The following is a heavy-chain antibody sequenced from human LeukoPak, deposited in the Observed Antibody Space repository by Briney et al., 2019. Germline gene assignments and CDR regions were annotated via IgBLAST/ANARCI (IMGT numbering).Heavy chain of an antibody. CDR3: ARGGYYDSSGYYPY. J-gene: IGHJ4*02. CDR1: GFTFSSSG. D-gene: IGHD3-22*01. V-gene: IGHV3-48*03. Sequence: GGSLRLSCAASGFTFSSSGLHWVRQAPGKGLEWVSYISSSGSTIYYADSVKGRFTISRDNAKNSLYLQMNSLRAEDTAVYYCARGGYYDSSGYYPYWGQGTLVTVSS. CDR2: ISSSGSTI.